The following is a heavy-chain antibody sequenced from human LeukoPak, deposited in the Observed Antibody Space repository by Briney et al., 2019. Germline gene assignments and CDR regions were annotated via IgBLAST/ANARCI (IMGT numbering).Heavy chain of an antibody. CDR2: INSDGSST. V-gene: IGHV3-74*01. Sequence: GGSLRLSCAASGFTFSSYWMHWVRQAPGKGLVWVSRINSDGSSTIYADSVKGRFTISRDNAKNTLYLQKNSLRAEDTAVYYCARGARITIFGVVIEYYFDYWGQGTLVTVSS. CDR1: GFTFSSYW. D-gene: IGHD3-3*01. J-gene: IGHJ4*02. CDR3: ARGARITIFGVVIEYYFDY.